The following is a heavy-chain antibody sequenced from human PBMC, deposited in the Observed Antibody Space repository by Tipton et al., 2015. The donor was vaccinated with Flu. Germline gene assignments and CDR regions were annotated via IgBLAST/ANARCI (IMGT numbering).Heavy chain of an antibody. CDR2: IYHSGST. Sequence: TLSLTCAVSGYSISSGYYWGWIRQPPGKGLEWIGSIYHSGSTYYNPSLKSRVTISVDSSKNQLSLKLSSVTAADTAVYYCARHPSSLGAFDIWGQGTMVTVSS. V-gene: IGHV4-38-2*01. CDR3: ARHPSSLGAFDI. CDR1: GYSISSGYY. D-gene: IGHD7-27*01. J-gene: IGHJ3*02.